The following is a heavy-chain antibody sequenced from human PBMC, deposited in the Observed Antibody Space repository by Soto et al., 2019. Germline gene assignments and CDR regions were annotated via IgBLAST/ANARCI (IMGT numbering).Heavy chain of an antibody. D-gene: IGHD3-22*01. CDR1: GGSISSSSYY. Sequence: SETLSLPCTVSGGSISSSSYYWGWIRQPPGKGLEWIGSIYYSGSTYYNPSLKSRVTISVDTSKNQFSLKLSSVTAADTAVYYCARLVYDSSGYYRSPAYWGQGTLVTVSS. V-gene: IGHV4-39*01. CDR2: IYYSGST. J-gene: IGHJ4*02. CDR3: ARLVYDSSGYYRSPAY.